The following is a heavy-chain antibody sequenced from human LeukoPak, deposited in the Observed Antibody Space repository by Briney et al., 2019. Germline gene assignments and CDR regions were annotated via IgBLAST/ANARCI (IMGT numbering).Heavy chain of an antibody. CDR2: IWYDGSNK. Sequence: PGGSLRLSCAASGFTFSSYGMHWVRQAPGKGLEWVAVIWYDGSNKYYADSVKGRFTISRDNSKNTLYLQMNSLRAEDTAVYYCARGRSGYYDSSGLLPTPKAALDPWGQGTLVTVSS. D-gene: IGHD3-22*01. J-gene: IGHJ5*02. CDR1: GFTFSSYG. V-gene: IGHV3-33*01. CDR3: ARGRSGYYDSSGLLPTPKAALDP.